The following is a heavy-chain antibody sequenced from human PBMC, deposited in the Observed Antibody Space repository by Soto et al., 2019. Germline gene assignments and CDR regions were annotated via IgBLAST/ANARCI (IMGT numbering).Heavy chain of an antibody. J-gene: IGHJ4*02. CDR1: GGTFSSYT. CDR2: IIPILGIA. V-gene: IGHV1-69*02. D-gene: IGHD3-22*01. Sequence: QVQLVQSGAEVKKPGSSVKVSCKASGGTFSSYTISWVRQAPGQGLEWMGRIIPILGIANYAQKFQGRVTITXXKXTXXAYTELSSLRSEDTAVYYCARGGYDSSGYPLGIDYWGQGTLVTVSS. CDR3: ARGGYDSSGYPLGIDY.